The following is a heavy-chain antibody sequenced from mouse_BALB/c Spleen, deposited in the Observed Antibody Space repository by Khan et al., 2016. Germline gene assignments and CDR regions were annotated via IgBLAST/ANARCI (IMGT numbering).Heavy chain of an antibody. CDR3: ARAYYGNYYFDY. Sequence: EVKLLESGPGLVKPSQTVSLTCTVTGISITTGNYRWSWIRQFPGNKLEWIGYIYYSGTITYNPSLTSRTTIPRDTSKNQFFLEMNSLTAEDTATYYCARAYYGNYYFDYWGQGTTLTVSS. V-gene: IGHV3-5*02. J-gene: IGHJ2*01. CDR2: IYYSGTI. CDR1: GISITTGNYR. D-gene: IGHD2-10*01.